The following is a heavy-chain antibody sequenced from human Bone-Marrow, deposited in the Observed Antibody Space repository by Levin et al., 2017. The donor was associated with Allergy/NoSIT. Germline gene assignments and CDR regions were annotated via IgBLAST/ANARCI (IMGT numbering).Heavy chain of an antibody. CDR3: AKLADSSSSAIFGEIVY. CDR1: GFTFSSYG. V-gene: IGHV3-30*18. D-gene: IGHD6-6*01. J-gene: IGHJ4*02. Sequence: PGESLKISCAASGFTFSSYGMHWVRQAPGKGLEWVAVISYDGSNKYYADSVKGRFTISRDNSKNTLYLQMNSLRAEDTAVYYCAKLADSSSSAIFGEIVYWGQGTLVTVSS. CDR2: ISYDGSNK.